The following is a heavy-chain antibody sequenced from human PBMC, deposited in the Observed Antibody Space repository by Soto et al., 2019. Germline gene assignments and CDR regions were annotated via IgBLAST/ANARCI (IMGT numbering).Heavy chain of an antibody. J-gene: IGHJ3*02. Sequence: PSETLSLTCTVSGGSISSDYWSWIRQPPGKGLEWIGHIYYSGSSNYNPSLKSRVIMSLDTSKNQFSLKLSSVTAADTAVYYCARPYSGSYWAASDIWYPGTMVTVS. CDR2: IYYSGSS. CDR1: GGSISSDY. D-gene: IGHD1-26*01. CDR3: ARPYSGSYWAASDI. V-gene: IGHV4-59*01.